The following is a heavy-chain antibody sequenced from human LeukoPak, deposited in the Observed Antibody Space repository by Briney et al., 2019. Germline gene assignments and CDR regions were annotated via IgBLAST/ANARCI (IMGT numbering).Heavy chain of an antibody. D-gene: IGHD3-10*01. CDR3: ARVSLLWFGEPNYFDY. CDR1: GYTFTSYG. J-gene: IGHJ4*02. Sequence: GASVKVSCKAPGYTFTSYGISWVRQAPGQGLEWMGWISAYNGNTNYAQKLQGRVTMTTDTSTSTAYMELRSLRSDDTAVYYCARVSLLWFGEPNYFDYWGQGTLVTVYS. CDR2: ISAYNGNT. V-gene: IGHV1-18*01.